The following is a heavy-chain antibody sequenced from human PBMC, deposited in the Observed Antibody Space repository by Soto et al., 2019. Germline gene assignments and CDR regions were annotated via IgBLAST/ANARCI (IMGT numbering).Heavy chain of an antibody. CDR3: ARGGCSGGSCYNYVFDY. D-gene: IGHD2-15*01. CDR2: LIPIFGTA. Sequence: QVQLVQSGAEVKKPGSSVKVSCKASGGTFSSYAISWVRQAPGHGLEWMGGLIPIFGTANYAKKFQGRVTNTADESTSTAYMELSSLRSEDTAVYYCARGGCSGGSCYNYVFDYWRQGTLVTVSS. V-gene: IGHV1-69*01. CDR1: GGTFSSYA. J-gene: IGHJ4*02.